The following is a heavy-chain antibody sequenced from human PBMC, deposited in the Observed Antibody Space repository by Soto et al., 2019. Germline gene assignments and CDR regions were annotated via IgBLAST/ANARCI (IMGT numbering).Heavy chain of an antibody. CDR3: ARDRVELSYYFDY. CDR1: GYTFTSYA. CDR2: INAGNGNT. D-gene: IGHD1-7*01. V-gene: IGHV1-3*01. J-gene: IGHJ4*02. Sequence: ASVKVSCKXSGYTFTSYAMHWVRQAPGQRLEWMGWINAGNGNTKYSQKFQGRVTITRDTSASTAYMELSSLRSEDTAVYYCARDRVELSYYFDYWGQGTLVTVSS.